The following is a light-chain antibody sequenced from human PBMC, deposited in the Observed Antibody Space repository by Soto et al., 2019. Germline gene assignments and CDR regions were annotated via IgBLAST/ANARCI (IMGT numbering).Light chain of an antibody. Sequence: QSVLTQPPSASGTPGQRVTISCSGTNSNIGSNFVYWYQHLPGTTPKLLVFSYNQRPSGVPDRFSGSKSGSSASLAISGLRSEDEADYFCCSYAGSHTVLFGGGTKLTVL. V-gene: IGLV1-47*02. J-gene: IGLJ2*01. CDR1: NSNIGSNF. CDR3: CSYAGSHTVL. CDR2: SYN.